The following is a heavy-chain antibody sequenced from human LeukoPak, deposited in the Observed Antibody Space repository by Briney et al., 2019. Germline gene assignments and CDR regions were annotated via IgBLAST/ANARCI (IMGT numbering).Heavy chain of an antibody. D-gene: IGHD2-15*01. CDR1: GYTLTELS. CDR2: FDPEDGET. J-gene: IGHJ4*02. Sequence: WASVKVSCKVSGYTLTELSMHWVRQAPGKGLEWMGGFDPEDGETIYAQKFQGRVTMTEDTSTDTAYMELSSLRSEDTAVYYCATVDLGYCSGGSCQSLDYWGQGTLVTVSS. V-gene: IGHV1-24*01. CDR3: ATVDLGYCSGGSCQSLDY.